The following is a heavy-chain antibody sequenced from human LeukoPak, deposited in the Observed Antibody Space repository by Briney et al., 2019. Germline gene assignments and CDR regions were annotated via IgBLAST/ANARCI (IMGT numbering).Heavy chain of an antibody. D-gene: IGHD4-17*01. J-gene: IGHJ4*02. CDR2: ISGSGGST. Sequence: GGSLRLSCAASGFTFSSYAMSWVRQAPGKGLEWVSAISGSGGSTYYADSVKGRFTISRDNSKNTLYLQMNSLRAEDTVVYYCAKDLTLSVNDYGDPYWGQGTLVTVSS. CDR3: AKDLTLSVNDYGDPY. CDR1: GFTFSSYA. V-gene: IGHV3-23*01.